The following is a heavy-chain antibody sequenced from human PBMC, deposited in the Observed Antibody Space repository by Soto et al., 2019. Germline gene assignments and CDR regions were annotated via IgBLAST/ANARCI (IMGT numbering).Heavy chain of an antibody. CDR1: GGSISSHY. V-gene: IGHV4-59*08. CDR2: IYYSGIT. J-gene: IGHJ2*01. Sequence: QVQLQESGPGLVKPSETLSLTCTVSGGSISSHYWSWIRQPPGRGLEWIGFIYYSGITDSNPSLKIRVTISLDTSKTQLSLRLSSVTAADTAVYYCARPRGIAPAVWYFDLWGRGTLVTVSS. CDR3: ARPRGIAPAVWYFDL. D-gene: IGHD6-13*01.